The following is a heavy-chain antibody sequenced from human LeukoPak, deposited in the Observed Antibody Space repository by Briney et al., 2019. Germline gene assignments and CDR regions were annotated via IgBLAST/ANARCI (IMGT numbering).Heavy chain of an antibody. CDR3: AGDRGWGSGYFDY. V-gene: IGHV3-30-3*01. Sequence: GGSLRLSCAASGFTVSSNYMSWVRQAPGKGLEWVAVISYDGSNKYYADSVKGRFTISRDNSKNTLYLQMNSLRAEDTAVYYCAGDRGWGSGYFDYWGQGTLVTVSS. CDR1: GFTVSSNY. CDR2: ISYDGSNK. J-gene: IGHJ4*02. D-gene: IGHD6-19*01.